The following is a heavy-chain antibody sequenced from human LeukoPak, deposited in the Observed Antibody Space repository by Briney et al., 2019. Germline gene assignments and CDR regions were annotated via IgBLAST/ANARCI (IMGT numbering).Heavy chain of an antibody. Sequence: EPGGSLRLSCAASGFTFSSYGMHWVRQAPGKGLEWVAVIWYDGSNKYYADSVKGRFTISRDNAKNSLYLQMNSLRAEDTALYYCARDALYSSPLTDYWGQGTLVTVSS. V-gene: IGHV3-33*01. J-gene: IGHJ4*02. CDR2: IWYDGSNK. D-gene: IGHD4-11*01. CDR3: ARDALYSSPLTDY. CDR1: GFTFSSYG.